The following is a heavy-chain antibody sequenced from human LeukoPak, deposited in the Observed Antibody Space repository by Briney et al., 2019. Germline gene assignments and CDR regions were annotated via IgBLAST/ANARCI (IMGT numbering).Heavy chain of an antibody. Sequence: GGSLRLSCAASGFMFSNYGMHWVRQAPGKGLEWVASIRYDGSNSQYADSVKGRFTISRDNSKNTLDVQMNSLRGEDTAVYYCAKDRGTGTTVDYFDFWGQGTLVTVSS. J-gene: IGHJ4*02. V-gene: IGHV3-30*02. CDR3: AKDRGTGTTVDYFDF. CDR2: IRYDGSNS. CDR1: GFMFSNYG. D-gene: IGHD1-7*01.